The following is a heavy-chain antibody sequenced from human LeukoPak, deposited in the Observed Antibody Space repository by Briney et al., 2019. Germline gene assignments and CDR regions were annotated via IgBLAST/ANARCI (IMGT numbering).Heavy chain of an antibody. CDR1: GYTFTGYY. D-gene: IGHD2-2*01. CDR2: INPNSGGT. Sequence: ASVKVSCKASGYTFTGYYMHWVRQAPGQGLEWMGWINPNSGGTNYAQKFQGRVTMTRDTSISTAYMELSRLRSDDTAVYYCARNRDHLYQLFDAFDIWGQGTMVTVSS. CDR3: ARNRDHLYQLFDAFDI. J-gene: IGHJ3*02. V-gene: IGHV1-2*02.